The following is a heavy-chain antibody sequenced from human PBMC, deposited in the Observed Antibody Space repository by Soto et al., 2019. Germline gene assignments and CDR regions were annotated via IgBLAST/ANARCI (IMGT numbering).Heavy chain of an antibody. D-gene: IGHD3-16*02. V-gene: IGHV5-51*01. CDR2: IYPGDSDT. Sequence: PGESLKISCKVSGYSFTIYWIGWVRQMPWKGLEWMGIIYPGDSDTRYSPSFQGQVTISADKSISTAYLQWSSLKASDTATYYCARLPGPLSAYVWGSYRPPYYYYYGMDVWGQGTTVTFSS. CDR3: ARLPGPLSAYVWGSYRPPYYYYYGMDV. CDR1: GYSFTIYW. J-gene: IGHJ6*02.